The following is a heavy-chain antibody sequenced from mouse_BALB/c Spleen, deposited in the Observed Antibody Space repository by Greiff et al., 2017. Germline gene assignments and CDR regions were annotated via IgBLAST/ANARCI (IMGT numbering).Heavy chain of an antibody. CDR2: ISSGSSTI. Sequence: DVMLVESGGGLVQPGGSRKLSCAASGFTFSSFGMHWVRQAPEKGLEWVAYISSGSSTIYYADTVKGRFTISRDNPKNTLFLQMTSLRSEDTAMYYCARCRRGDYYAMDYWGQGTSVTVSS. CDR3: ARCRRGDYYAMDY. CDR1: GFTFSSFG. J-gene: IGHJ4*01. V-gene: IGHV5-17*02.